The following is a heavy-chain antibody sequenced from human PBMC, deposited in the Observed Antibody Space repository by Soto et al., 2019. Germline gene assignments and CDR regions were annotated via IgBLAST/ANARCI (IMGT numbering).Heavy chain of an antibody. CDR3: APGPGGGGY. Sequence: EVQLVESGGGLIQPGGSLRLSCAVSGFTVSNNYMSWVRQAPGKGLEGVSVIYSGGYTAYGDSVKGRFTISRDNSKNTPPFQINSLGPAGRAVFFGAPGPGGGGYWGQGTLVTVSS. J-gene: IGHJ4*02. CDR2: IYSGGYT. D-gene: IGHD3-10*01. V-gene: IGHV3-53*01. CDR1: GFTVSNNY.